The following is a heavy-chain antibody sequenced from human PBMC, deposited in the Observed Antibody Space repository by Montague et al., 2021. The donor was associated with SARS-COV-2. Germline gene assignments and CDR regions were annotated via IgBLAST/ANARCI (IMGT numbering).Heavy chain of an antibody. J-gene: IGHJ6*03. CDR3: AKDWVLVTTWYYMDV. Sequence: CRSLSCAASGFTFSSYGMHWARQAPGKGLEWVAVISYDGSNKYYADSVKGRFTISRDNSKNTLYLQMNSLRAEDTAVYYCAKDWVLVTTWYYMDVWGKGTTVTVSS. D-gene: IGHD4-17*01. CDR2: ISYDGSNK. CDR1: GFTFSSYG. V-gene: IGHV3-30*18.